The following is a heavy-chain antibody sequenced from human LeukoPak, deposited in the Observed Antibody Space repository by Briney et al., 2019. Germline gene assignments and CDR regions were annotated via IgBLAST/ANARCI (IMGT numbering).Heavy chain of an antibody. CDR2: ISTYNGNT. CDR1: GYTFTSYG. V-gene: IGHV1-18*01. D-gene: IGHD3-22*01. J-gene: IGHJ4*02. CDR3: ASWHYYDSSEDY. Sequence: ASVKVSCKASGYTFTSYGISWVRQAPGQGLEWMGWISTYNGNTNYEQKLQGRVTMTTDTSTTTAYMELRSLTSDDTAVYYCASWHYYDSSEDYWGQGTLVTVSS.